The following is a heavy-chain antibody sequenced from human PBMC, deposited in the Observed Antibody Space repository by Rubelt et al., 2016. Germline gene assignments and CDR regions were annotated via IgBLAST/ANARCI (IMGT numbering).Heavy chain of an antibody. J-gene: IGHJ6*02. V-gene: IGHV1-18*01. D-gene: IGHD6-13*01. CDR1: G. CDR3: AVSQGYSSSWPKNYYYYYGMDV. CDR2: ISAYNGNT. Sequence: GISWVRQAPGQGLEWMGWISAYNGNTNYAQKLQGRVTMTTDTSTSTAYMELRSLRSDDTAVYYCAVSQGYSSSWPKNYYYYYGMDVWGQGTTVTVSS.